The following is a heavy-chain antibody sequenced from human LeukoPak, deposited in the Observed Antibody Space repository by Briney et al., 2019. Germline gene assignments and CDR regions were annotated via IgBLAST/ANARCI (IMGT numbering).Heavy chain of an antibody. Sequence: SDTLTLTCGVWGPLIRNYHGIGTRQPAGKGLECSGRFVPSGSTNYHPSLKSRLTMSDDTSKSQFSLKLNSVTAADTAVYYCAKEGAAPGPDFDYWGQGTLVIVSS. CDR2: FVPSGST. V-gene: IGHV4-4*07. CDR1: GPLIRNYH. CDR3: AKEGAAPGPDFDY. D-gene: IGHD6-25*01. J-gene: IGHJ4*02.